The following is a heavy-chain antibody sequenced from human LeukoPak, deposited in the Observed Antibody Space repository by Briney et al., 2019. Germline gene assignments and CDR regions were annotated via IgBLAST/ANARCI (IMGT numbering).Heavy chain of an antibody. CDR1: GGTFSSYA. J-gene: IGHJ5*02. D-gene: IGHD2-2*01. V-gene: IGHV1-69*01. CDR3: ARDHNPIVVVPAATSAFDP. Sequence: SVKVSCKASGGTFSSYAISWVRQAPGQGLEWMGGIIPIFGTANYTQKFQGRVTITADESTSTAYMELSSLRSEDTAVYYCARDHNPIVVVPAATSAFDPWGQGTLVTVSS. CDR2: IIPIFGTA.